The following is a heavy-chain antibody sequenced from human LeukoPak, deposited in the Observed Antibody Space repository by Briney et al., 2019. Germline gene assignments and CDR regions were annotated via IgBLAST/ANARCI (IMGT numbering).Heavy chain of an antibody. V-gene: IGHV4-59*11. J-gene: IGHJ6*03. CDR1: GGSISSHY. D-gene: IGHD3-10*01. CDR3: ARGDGGSHYDYYYMDV. CDR2: IYYSGSS. Sequence: PSETLSLTCSVSGGSISSHYWSWIRQPPGGGLEWLGYIYYSGSSNYNPSLKSRLTIPIDPSKHQFSLKVSSVSAADTAVYYCARGDGGSHYDYYYMDVWGKGTTVTVSS.